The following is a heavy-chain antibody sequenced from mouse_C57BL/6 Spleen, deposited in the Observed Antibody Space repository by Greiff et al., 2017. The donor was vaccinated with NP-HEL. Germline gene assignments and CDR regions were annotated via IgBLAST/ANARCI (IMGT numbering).Heavy chain of an antibody. V-gene: IGHV14-3*01. J-gene: IGHJ1*03. CDR1: GFNIKNTY. Sequence: EVNVVESVAELVRPGASVKLSCTASGFNIKNTYMHWVKQRPEQGLEWIGRIDPANGNTKYAPKFQGKATITADTSSNTAYLQLSSLTSEDTAIYYCARRNYGSSIWYFDVWGTGTTVTVSS. D-gene: IGHD1-1*01. CDR3: ARRNYGSSIWYFDV. CDR2: IDPANGNT.